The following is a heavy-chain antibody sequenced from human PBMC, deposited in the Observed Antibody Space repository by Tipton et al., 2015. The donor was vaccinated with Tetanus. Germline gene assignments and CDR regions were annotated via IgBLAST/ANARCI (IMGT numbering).Heavy chain of an antibody. D-gene: IGHD2/OR15-2a*01. Sequence: TLSLTCTVSGGSITSSDYFWGWIRQPPGKGLEWIANVHYTGDTYYSPSLQSRVTISVDTSKNQFSLRLSSVTAADTAVYYCARVANRSRRRGFDVWGQGTMVAVSS. V-gene: IGHV4-39*01. CDR2: VHYTGDT. CDR3: ARVANRSRRRGFDV. CDR1: GGSITSSDYF. J-gene: IGHJ3*01.